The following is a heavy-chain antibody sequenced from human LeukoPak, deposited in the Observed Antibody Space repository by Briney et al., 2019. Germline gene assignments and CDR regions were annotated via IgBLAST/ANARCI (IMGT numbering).Heavy chain of an antibody. V-gene: IGHV3-48*01. CDR3: AKDQRDIVATFDY. D-gene: IGHD5-12*01. Sequence: GGSLRLSCAASGFTFSTHDLNWVRQAPGKGLEWVSFISSRSSTIYYADSVKGRFTISRDNSKNTLYLQMNSLRAEDTAVYYCAKDQRDIVATFDYWGQGTLVTVSS. CDR1: GFTFSTHD. J-gene: IGHJ4*02. CDR2: ISSRSSTI.